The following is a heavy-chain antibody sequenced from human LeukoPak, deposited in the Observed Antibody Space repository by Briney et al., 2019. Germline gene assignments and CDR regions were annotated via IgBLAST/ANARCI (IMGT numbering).Heavy chain of an antibody. CDR1: GGSISSYY. J-gene: IGHJ3*02. D-gene: IGHD5-24*01. V-gene: IGHV4-59*01. CDR3: AREMGHVEMATNNRRAFDI. CDR2: IYYSGST. Sequence: SETLSLTCTVSGGSISSYYWSWIRQPPGKGQEWIGYIYYSGSTNYNPSLKSRVTISVDTSKNQFSLKLSSVTAADTAVYYCAREMGHVEMATNNRRAFDIWGQGTMVTVSS.